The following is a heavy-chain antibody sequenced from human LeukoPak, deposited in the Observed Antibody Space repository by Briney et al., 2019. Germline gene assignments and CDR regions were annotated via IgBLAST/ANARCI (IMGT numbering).Heavy chain of an antibody. D-gene: IGHD6-13*01. Sequence: SVKVSCKASGGTFSSYAISWVRQAPGQGLEWMGRIIPILGIANYAQKFQGRVTITADKSTSTAYMELSSLRSEDTAVYYCARDSRGTRWISAGIAAAGADYWGQGTLVTVSS. CDR1: GGTFSSYA. CDR2: IIPILGIA. V-gene: IGHV1-69*04. J-gene: IGHJ4*02. CDR3: ARDSRGTRWISAGIAAAGADY.